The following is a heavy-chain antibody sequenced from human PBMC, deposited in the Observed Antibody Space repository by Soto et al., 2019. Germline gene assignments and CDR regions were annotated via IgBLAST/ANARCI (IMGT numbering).Heavy chain of an antibody. D-gene: IGHD6-19*01. CDR3: ARGRQVAGLHFDY. Sequence: SETLSLTCAVYGGSFSGYYWSWIRQPPGKGLEWIGEINHSGSTNYNPSLKSRVTISVDTSKNQFSLKLSSVTAADTAVYYCARGRQVAGLHFDYRGQGTLVTVSP. J-gene: IGHJ4*02. V-gene: IGHV4-34*01. CDR1: GGSFSGYY. CDR2: INHSGST.